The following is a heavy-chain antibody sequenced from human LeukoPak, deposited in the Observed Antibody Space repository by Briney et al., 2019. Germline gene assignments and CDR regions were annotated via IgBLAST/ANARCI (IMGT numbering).Heavy chain of an antibody. CDR1: GFSVNINY. Sequence: GSLRLSCAASGFSVNINYMSWVRQSPGEGLEWVSAISGSGGSTYHADSVKGRFTISRDNSKNTLYLQMNSLRAEDTAVYYCAKGVRGVNYGMDVWGQGTTVTVSS. CDR3: AKGVRGVNYGMDV. J-gene: IGHJ6*02. D-gene: IGHD3-10*01. V-gene: IGHV3-23*01. CDR2: ISGSGGST.